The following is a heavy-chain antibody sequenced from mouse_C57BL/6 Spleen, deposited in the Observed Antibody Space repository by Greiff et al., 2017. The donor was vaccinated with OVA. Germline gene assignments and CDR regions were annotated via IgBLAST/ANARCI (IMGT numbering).Heavy chain of an antibody. D-gene: IGHD1-1*01. CDR2: ISSGSSTI. CDR1: GFTFSDYG. Sequence: EVKLMESGGGLVKPGGSLKLSCAASGFTFSDYGMHWVRQAPEKGLEWVAYISSGSSTIYYADTVKGRFTISRDNAKNTLFLQMTSLRSEDTAMNYCARHYYGSSSWFAYWGQGTLVTVSA. CDR3: ARHYYGSSSWFAY. J-gene: IGHJ3*01. V-gene: IGHV5-17*01.